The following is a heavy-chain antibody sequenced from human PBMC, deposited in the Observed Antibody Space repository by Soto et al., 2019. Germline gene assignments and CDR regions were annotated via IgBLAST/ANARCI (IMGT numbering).Heavy chain of an antibody. CDR1: GFSLSSYA. CDR2: LCSDGATQ. Sequence: QVQLLESGGGVVQPGGSLRLSCVASGFSLSSYAIHWVRQAPGKGLVLVAILCSDGATQYLAYSVKGRFTISRDNSKSTVYLQMHSLRAEDTAVYYCARDTWGSGWAVDNWGQGTLVAVAS. V-gene: IGHV3-33*01. D-gene: IGHD7-27*01. J-gene: IGHJ3*02. CDR3: ARDTWGSGWAVDN.